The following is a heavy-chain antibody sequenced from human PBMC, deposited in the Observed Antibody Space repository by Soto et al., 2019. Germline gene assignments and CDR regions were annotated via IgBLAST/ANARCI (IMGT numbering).Heavy chain of an antibody. J-gene: IGHJ4*02. D-gene: IGHD3-22*01. CDR2: INAGNGNT. Sequence: ASVKVSCKASGYTFNSYAIHWVRQAHGQRLEWMGWINAGNGNTKYSQKFQGRVTITRDTSAGTAYMELSSLRSEDTAVYYCARSPPYYYDSSGYPFDYWGQGTLVTVSS. CDR3: ARSPPYYYDSSGYPFDY. CDR1: GYTFNSYA. V-gene: IGHV1-3*01.